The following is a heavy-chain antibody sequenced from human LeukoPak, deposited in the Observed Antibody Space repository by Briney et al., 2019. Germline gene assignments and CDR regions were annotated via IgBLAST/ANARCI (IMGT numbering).Heavy chain of an antibody. CDR3: AKELGYCSSTSCQRGGAFDI. CDR1: GFTFSNYA. D-gene: IGHD2-2*01. Sequence: GGSLRLSCAASGFTFSNYAMSWVRQAPGKGLEWVSALGGSGINTYYADSVKGRFTISRDNSKNTLYLQMNSLRAEDTAVYYCAKELGYCSSTSCQRGGAFDIWGQGTMVTVSS. CDR2: LGGSGINT. V-gene: IGHV3-23*01. J-gene: IGHJ3*02.